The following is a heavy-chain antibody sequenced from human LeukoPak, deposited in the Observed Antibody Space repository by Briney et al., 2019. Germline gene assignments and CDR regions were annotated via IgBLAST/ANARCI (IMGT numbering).Heavy chain of an antibody. V-gene: IGHV1-24*01. Sequence: ASVKVSCKVSGYTLTELSMHWVRQAPGKGLEWMGGFDPEDGETIYAQKFQGRVTMTEDTSTDTAYMELSSLRSEDTAVYYRATAPYQLPGLAVYYYGMDVWGQGTTVTVS. CDR1: GYTLTELS. D-gene: IGHD2-2*01. CDR3: ATAPYQLPGLAVYYYGMDV. J-gene: IGHJ6*02. CDR2: FDPEDGET.